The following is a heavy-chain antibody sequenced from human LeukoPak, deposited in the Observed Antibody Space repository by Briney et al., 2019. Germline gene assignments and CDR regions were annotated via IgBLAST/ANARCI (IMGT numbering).Heavy chain of an antibody. V-gene: IGHV3-23*01. D-gene: IGHD3-22*01. CDR3: AKDKAYDSSGYYTKGFDY. Sequence: AGGSLRLSCAASGFTFSSYAMSWVRQAPGKGLEWVSAISGSGGSTYYADSVKGRFTISRDNSKNTLYLQMNSLRAEDTAVYYCAKDKAYDSSGYYTKGFDYWGQGTLVTVSS. J-gene: IGHJ4*02. CDR2: ISGSGGST. CDR1: GFTFSSYA.